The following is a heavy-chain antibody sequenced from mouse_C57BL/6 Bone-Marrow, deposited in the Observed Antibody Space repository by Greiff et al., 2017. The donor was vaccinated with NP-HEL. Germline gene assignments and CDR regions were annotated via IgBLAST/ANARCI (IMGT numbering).Heavy chain of an antibody. Sequence: VKLMESGAELVKPGASVKMSCKASGYTFTTYPIEWMKQNHGKSLEWIGNFHPYNDDTKYNEKFKGKATLTVEKSSSTVYLELSRLTSDDSAVYYCARRTGTGGYFDYWGQGTTLTVSS. CDR1: GYTFTTYP. D-gene: IGHD4-1*01. CDR3: ARRTGTGGYFDY. J-gene: IGHJ2*01. CDR2: FHPYNDDT. V-gene: IGHV1-47*01.